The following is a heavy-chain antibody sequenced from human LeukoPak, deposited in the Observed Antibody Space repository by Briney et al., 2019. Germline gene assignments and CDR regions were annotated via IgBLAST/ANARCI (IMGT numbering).Heavy chain of an antibody. J-gene: IGHJ6*02. V-gene: IGHV3-33*08. Sequence: GSLRLSCAASGFTFSSYGMHWVRQAPGKGLEWVAVIWYDGSNKYYADSVKGRFTISRDNSKNTLYLQMNSLRAEDTAVYYCARGDFWSGYPMFGSGMEVWGQGTTVTVSS. CDR1: GFTFSSYG. D-gene: IGHD3-3*01. CDR2: IWYDGSNK. CDR3: ARGDFWSGYPMFGSGMEV.